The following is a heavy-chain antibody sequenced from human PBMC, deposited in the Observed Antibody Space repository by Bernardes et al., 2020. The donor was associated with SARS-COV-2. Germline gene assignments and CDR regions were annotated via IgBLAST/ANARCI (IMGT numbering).Heavy chain of an antibody. CDR2: IYGSGAE. CDR3: AHKSHPTAENNPGFDS. V-gene: IGHV2-5*01. D-gene: IGHD4-17*01. Sequence: SGPTLVKLTQTLTLTCTFSGFSLTPNDVGVGWIRQAPGEALDWLALIYGSGAEYYNPSLKNRLTVTKDTSKNQVVLIMTNMDPVDTGTYYCAHKSHPTAENNPGFDSWGQGTLVTVTS. CDR1: GFSLTPNDVG. J-gene: IGHJ4*02.